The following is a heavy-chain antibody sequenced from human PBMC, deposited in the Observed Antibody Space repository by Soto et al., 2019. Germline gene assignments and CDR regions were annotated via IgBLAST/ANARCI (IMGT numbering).Heavy chain of an antibody. D-gene: IGHD6-19*01. CDR1: GFTFSNAW. J-gene: IGHJ5*02. CDR2: IKSKTDGGTT. V-gene: IGHV3-15*01. CDR3: TTDYSSGWYANWFDP. Sequence: SLRLSCAASGFTFSNAWMSWVRQAPGKGLEWVGRIKSKTDGGTTDYAAPVKGRFTISRDDSKNTLYLQMNSLKTEDTAVYYCTTDYSSGWYANWFDPWGQGTLVTVSS.